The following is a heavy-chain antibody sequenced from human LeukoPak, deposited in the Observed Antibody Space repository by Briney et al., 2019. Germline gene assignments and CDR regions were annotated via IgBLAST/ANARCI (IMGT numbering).Heavy chain of an antibody. V-gene: IGHV1-2*02. CDR3: ARDGRVITKRLIDY. CDR1: GYTFTGYY. Sequence: ASVKVSCKASGYTFTGYYVHWVRQAPGQGLEWMGWINPNSGGTNYAQKFQGRVTVTRDTSISTAYMELSRLRSDDTAVYYCARDGRVITKRLIDYWGQGALVTVSS. J-gene: IGHJ4*02. CDR2: INPNSGGT. D-gene: IGHD3-22*01.